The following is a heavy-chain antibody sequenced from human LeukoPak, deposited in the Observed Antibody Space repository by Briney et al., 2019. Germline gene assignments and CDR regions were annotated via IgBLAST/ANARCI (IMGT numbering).Heavy chain of an antibody. V-gene: IGHV1-69*05. Sequence: SVKVSCKASGGTFSSYAISWVRQAPGQGLEWMGGIIPIFGTANYAQKFQGRVTITTDESTSTAYMELRSLRSDDTAVYYCARIRAAMDPYDYWGQGTLVTVSS. D-gene: IGHD5-18*01. CDR1: GGTFSSYA. CDR3: ARIRAAMDPYDY. J-gene: IGHJ4*02. CDR2: IIPIFGTA.